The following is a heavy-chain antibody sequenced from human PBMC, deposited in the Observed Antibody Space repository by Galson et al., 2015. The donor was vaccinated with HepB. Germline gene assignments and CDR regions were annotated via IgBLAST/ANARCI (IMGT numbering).Heavy chain of an antibody. Sequence: SLRLSCAASGFSFNNHGVNWVRQAPGKGLEWVSGISRSGATTSYADSVEGRFTISRDNSKNTLILQMDYLRAEDTAIYFCARVESGWPTYYFDNWGQGTPVTVSS. V-gene: IGHV3-23*01. CDR2: ISRSGATT. D-gene: IGHD6-19*01. CDR1: GFSFNNHG. CDR3: ARVESGWPTYYFDN. J-gene: IGHJ4*02.